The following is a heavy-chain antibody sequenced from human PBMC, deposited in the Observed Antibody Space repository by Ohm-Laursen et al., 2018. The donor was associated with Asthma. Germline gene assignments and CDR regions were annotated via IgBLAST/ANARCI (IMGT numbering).Heavy chain of an antibody. CDR3: AKAYGEAFDI. V-gene: IGHV3-30*18. CDR2: ISYDGSNK. Sequence: SLRLSCTASGFTFSSYAMSWVRQAPGKGLEWVAVISYDGSNKYYADSVKGRFTISRDNSKNMLYLQMNSLRAEDTAVYYCAKAYGEAFDIWGQGTMVTVSS. CDR1: GFTFSSYA. D-gene: IGHD4-17*01. J-gene: IGHJ3*02.